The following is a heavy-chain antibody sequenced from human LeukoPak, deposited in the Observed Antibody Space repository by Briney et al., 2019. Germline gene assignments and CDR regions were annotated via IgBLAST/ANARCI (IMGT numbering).Heavy chain of an antibody. CDR3: ARERCSGGSCYSGMDY. D-gene: IGHD2-15*01. CDR1: GFTFSSYA. Sequence: GGSLRLSCAASGFTFSSYAMSWVRQAPGKGLEWVSAISGSGGSTYYADSVKGRFTISRDNSKNTLYLQMNSLRGEDTAVYYCARERCSGGSCYSGMDYWGQGTLVTVSS. CDR2: ISGSGGST. J-gene: IGHJ4*02. V-gene: IGHV3-23*01.